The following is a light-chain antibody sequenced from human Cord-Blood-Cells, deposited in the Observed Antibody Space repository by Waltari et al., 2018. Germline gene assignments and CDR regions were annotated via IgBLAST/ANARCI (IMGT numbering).Light chain of an antibody. J-gene: IGLJ2*01. V-gene: IGLV2-14*03. CDR1: SSDVGGYNY. CDR3: SSYTSSSTLV. CDR2: DVS. Sequence: QSALTQPASVSGSPGQSITISCTGTSSDVGGYNYVSWYQHHPGNGPKLMIYDVSNRPSGVSNRFSGSKSGNTASLTISGLQAEDEADYYCSSYTSSSTLVFGGGTKLTVL.